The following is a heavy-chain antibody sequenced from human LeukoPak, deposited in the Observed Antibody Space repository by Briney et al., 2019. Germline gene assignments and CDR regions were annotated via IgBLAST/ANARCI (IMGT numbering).Heavy chain of an antibody. J-gene: IGHJ4*02. CDR1: GDSISSGNHY. CDR2: IYSSGSA. D-gene: IGHD3-10*01. V-gene: IGHV4-61*02. CDR3: ARRFGL. Sequence: SETLSLTCTVSGDSISSGNHYWNWIRQSTGRGLEWIGLIYSSGSAHYNPSFKSRVTISLDTSKNHFSLKLNSVTAADTAVYYCARRFGLWGRRSLVTLSS.